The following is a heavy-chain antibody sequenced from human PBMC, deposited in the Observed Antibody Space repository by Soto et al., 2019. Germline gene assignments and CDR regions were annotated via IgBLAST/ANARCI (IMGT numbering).Heavy chain of an antibody. Sequence: TPSLTCAVYGVSFTGYYWSWIRQPPGKGLEWIGEINHSGSTNYNPSVKSRVTISVDTYKKQFSLKLSSVTAADTAVYYCATSYYNFWSGYYLAYFDYWGQGTLVTVSS. J-gene: IGHJ4*02. D-gene: IGHD3-3*01. CDR2: INHSGST. V-gene: IGHV4-34*01. CDR3: ATSYYNFWSGYYLAYFDY. CDR1: GVSFTGYY.